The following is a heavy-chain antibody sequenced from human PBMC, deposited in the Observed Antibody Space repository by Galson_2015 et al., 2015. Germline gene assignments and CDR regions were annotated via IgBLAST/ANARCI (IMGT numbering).Heavy chain of an antibody. J-gene: IGHJ4*02. Sequence: CAISGDSVSSNSAIWNWIRQSPSRGLEWLGRTYFRSKWHFDSADSVKSRLTVIPETSKNQFSLRLSSVTPEDTAVYYCARDLHGSYFFDNWGQGTRVAVPS. CDR1: GDSVSSNSAI. CDR2: TYFRSKWHF. CDR3: ARDLHGSYFFDN. D-gene: IGHD1-1*01. V-gene: IGHV6-1*01.